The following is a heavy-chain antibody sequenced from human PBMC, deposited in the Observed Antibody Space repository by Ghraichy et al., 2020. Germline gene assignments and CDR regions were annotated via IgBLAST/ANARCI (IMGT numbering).Heavy chain of an antibody. CDR3: GHIRVPWAIERDAFDI. CDR1: GFSLSTSGVG. J-gene: IGHJ3*02. D-gene: IGHD2-2*01. V-gene: IGHV2-5*02. CDR2: IYWDDDK. Sequence: SGPTLVKPTQTLTVTCTFSGFSLSTSGVGVGWIRQPPGKALEWLALIYWDDDKRYSPSLKSRLTITKDTFKNQVVLTMTNMDPADTATYYCGHIRVPWAIERDAFDIWGQGTMVTVSS.